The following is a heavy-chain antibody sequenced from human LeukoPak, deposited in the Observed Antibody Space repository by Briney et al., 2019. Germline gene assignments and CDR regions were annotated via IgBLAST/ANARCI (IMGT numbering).Heavy chain of an antibody. Sequence: ASVKVSCKASGYTFTSYDINWVRQATGQGLEWMGWMNPNSGNTGYAQKFQGRVTMTRNTSISTAYMELSSLRSEDTAVYYCARGRENCSGGSCYLLFDYWAREPWSPSPQ. CDR2: MNPNSGNT. CDR3: ARGRENCSGGSCYLLFDY. J-gene: IGHJ4*02. CDR1: GYTFTSYD. V-gene: IGHV1-8*01. D-gene: IGHD2-15*01.